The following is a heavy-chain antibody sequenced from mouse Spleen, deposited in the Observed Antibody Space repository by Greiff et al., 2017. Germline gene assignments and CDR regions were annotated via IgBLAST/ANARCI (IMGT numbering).Heavy chain of an antibody. Sequence: EVQLQQSGAELVRPGASVKLSCTASGFNIKDYYMHWVKQRPEQGLEWIGRIDPEDGDTEYAPKFQGKATMTADTSSNTAYLQLSSLTSEDTAVYYCTTVYYYGSSEYFDVWGAGTTVTVSS. CDR1: GFNIKDYY. D-gene: IGHD1-1*01. J-gene: IGHJ1*01. V-gene: IGHV14-1*01. CDR2: IDPEDGDT. CDR3: TTVYYYGSSEYFDV.